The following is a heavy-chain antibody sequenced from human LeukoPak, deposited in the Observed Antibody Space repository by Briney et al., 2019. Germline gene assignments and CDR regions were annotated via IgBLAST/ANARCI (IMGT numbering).Heavy chain of an antibody. J-gene: IGHJ6*02. CDR3: TRDLMDYDVSTGLHHYYMDV. CDR2: INGDGGNI. V-gene: IGHV3-74*01. CDR1: GFTFSSYW. Sequence: GGSLRLSCVASGFTFSSYWMHWVRQDPRKGLVWVSRINGDGGNINYADSVRGRFTISRDNAKNTLYLQMNTLRVEDTAVYYCTRDLMDYDVSTGLHHYYMDVWGQGTTVTVSS. D-gene: IGHD3-9*01.